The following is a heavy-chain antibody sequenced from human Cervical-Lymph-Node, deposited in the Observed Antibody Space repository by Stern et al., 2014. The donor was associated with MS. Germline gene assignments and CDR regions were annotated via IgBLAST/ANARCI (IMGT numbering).Heavy chain of an antibody. CDR3: ASERYTYYDDQRPPGGFDP. D-gene: IGHD5-18*01. CDR2: VVVLYGDG. J-gene: IGHJ5*02. V-gene: IGHV1-58*01. CDR1: GITFSQSA. Sequence: QLVQSGPEVKKPGTSVKVSCKASGITFSQSAVQWLRQARGQRPEWIGWVVVLYGDGNYAPTFQERVTITRDMSTRTVYMELRSLKSEDTAVYYCASERYTYYDDQRPPGGFDPWGQGTLVTVSS.